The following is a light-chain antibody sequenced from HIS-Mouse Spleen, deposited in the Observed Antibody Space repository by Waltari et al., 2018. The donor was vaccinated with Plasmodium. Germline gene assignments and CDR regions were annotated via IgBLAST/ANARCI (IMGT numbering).Light chain of an antibody. Sequence: SYELTQPPSVSVSPGQTARTTCSGDALPKKYAYWYPQKSGQAPVLVFYEDSKRPSGIPEGFACSSSGTMATLTIRGAQVEDEADYYCYSTDSSGNHRVFGGGTKLTVL. CDR2: EDS. CDR1: ALPKKY. CDR3: YSTDSSGNHRV. J-gene: IGLJ3*02. V-gene: IGLV3-10*01.